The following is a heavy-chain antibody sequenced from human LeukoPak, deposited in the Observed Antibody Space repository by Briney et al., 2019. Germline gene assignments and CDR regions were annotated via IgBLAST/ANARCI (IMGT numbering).Heavy chain of an antibody. D-gene: IGHD6-13*01. Sequence: GGSLRLSCAASGFTFSSYNMNWVRLAPGKGLEWVSSISSSSSYIYYVDSVKGRFTISRDNAKNSLYLQMNSLGAGDTAVYYCAREARSSSLDYWGQGTLVTVSS. CDR3: AREARSSSLDY. CDR2: ISSSSSYI. CDR1: GFTFSSYN. J-gene: IGHJ4*02. V-gene: IGHV3-21*01.